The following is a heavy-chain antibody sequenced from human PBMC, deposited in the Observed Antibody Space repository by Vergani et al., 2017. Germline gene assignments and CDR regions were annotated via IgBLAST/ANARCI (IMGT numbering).Heavy chain of an antibody. Sequence: QVQLVQSGAEVKKPGSSVKVSCKASGGTFSSSVISWVRQAPGQGLEWMGRIVPIFGTANYAQNFQGRVAITADKSTSTAYMELTSLRSEDTAVYYCARDVSDFWSGSXFDYWGQGTLVTVSS. D-gene: IGHD3-3*01. CDR2: IVPIFGTA. CDR1: GGTFSSSV. J-gene: IGHJ4*02. V-gene: IGHV1-69*14. CDR3: ARDVSDFWSGSXFDY.